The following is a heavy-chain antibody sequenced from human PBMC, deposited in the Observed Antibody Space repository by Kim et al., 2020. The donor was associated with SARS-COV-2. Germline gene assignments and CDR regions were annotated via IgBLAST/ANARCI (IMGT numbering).Heavy chain of an antibody. CDR1: GYTFTSYD. V-gene: IGHV1-8*01. Sequence: ASVKVSCKASGYTFTSYDINWVRQATGQGLEWMGWMNPNSGNTGYAQKFQGRVTMTRNTSISTAYVELSSLRSEDTAVYYCARDALDLYYYYGMDVWGQGTTVTVSS. CDR3: ARDALDLYYYYGMDV. D-gene: IGHD1-1*01. CDR2: MNPNSGNT. J-gene: IGHJ6*02.